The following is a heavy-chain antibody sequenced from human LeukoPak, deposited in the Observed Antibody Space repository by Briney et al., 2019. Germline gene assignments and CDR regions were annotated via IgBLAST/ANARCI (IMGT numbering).Heavy chain of an antibody. CDR1: GYSFTTYW. Sequence: GESLKISCKGSGYSFTTYWIAWVRQMPGKGLEWMGIIYAGDSDTRYSPSFQGQVIISADESISTAYLQWSSLKASDTAMYYCARHSALWFGELTPRASYFDYWGQGTLVTVSS. CDR2: IYAGDSDT. CDR3: ARHSALWFGELTPRASYFDY. J-gene: IGHJ4*02. V-gene: IGHV5-51*01. D-gene: IGHD3-10*01.